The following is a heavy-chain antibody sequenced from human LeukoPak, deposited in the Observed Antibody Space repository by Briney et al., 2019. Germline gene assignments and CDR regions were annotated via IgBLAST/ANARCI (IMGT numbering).Heavy chain of an antibody. D-gene: IGHD3-3*01. CDR2: MNPNSGNT. Sequence: ASVKVSCKASGYTFTSYDINWVRQATGQGLEWMGWMNPNSGNTGYAQKFQGRVTMTRNTSISTAYMELSSLRCEDTAVYYCAGAHYDFWSGYYNAVNWFDPWGQGNLVTASS. CDR1: GYTFTSYD. V-gene: IGHV1-8*01. CDR3: AGAHYDFWSGYYNAVNWFDP. J-gene: IGHJ5*02.